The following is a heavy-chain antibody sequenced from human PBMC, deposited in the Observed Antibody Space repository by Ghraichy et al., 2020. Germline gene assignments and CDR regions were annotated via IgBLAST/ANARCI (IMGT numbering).Heavy chain of an antibody. J-gene: IGHJ6*02. D-gene: IGHD5-12*01. CDR3: ARLVVATVYYCFGMDV. CDR1: GDSFSSGEW. CDR2: VFHSGST. Sequence: SETLSLTCSVSGDSFSSGEWWSWVRQPPGKGLEWIGAVFHSGSTNYNPSFKNEVSISLDKSKNQFYLRLTSVTAADTAVYCCARLVVATVYYCFGMDVWGQGTKVTVSS. V-gene: IGHV4-4*01.